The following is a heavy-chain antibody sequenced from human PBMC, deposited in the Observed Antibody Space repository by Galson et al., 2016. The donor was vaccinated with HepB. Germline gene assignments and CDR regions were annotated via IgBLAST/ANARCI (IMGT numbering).Heavy chain of an antibody. V-gene: IGHV3-11*01. CDR1: GFTFSDYY. D-gene: IGHD3-22*01. Sequence: SLRLSCAASGFTFSDYYMTWIRQAPGKGLEWVSYISNTDDTIHYGDSVQGRFTVSRDNAKTSLYLQMSSLRVEDTAIYYCARGGRFYDSRGYFVYVDFWGQGTLVTVSS. CDR2: ISNTDDTI. CDR3: ARGGRFYDSRGYFVYVDF. J-gene: IGHJ4*02.